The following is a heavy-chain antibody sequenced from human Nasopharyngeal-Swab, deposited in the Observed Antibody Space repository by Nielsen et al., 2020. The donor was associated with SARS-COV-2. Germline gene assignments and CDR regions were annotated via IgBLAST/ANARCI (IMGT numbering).Heavy chain of an antibody. Sequence: GGSLRLSCAASGFTFSRSALTWVRQAPGKELEWVSAIGVSGTMTYYADFVRGRFTISRDNSKNTLYLQMNSLRAEDTAVYYCARGSSRGMFDYWGQGTLVTVSS. CDR2: IGVSGTMT. J-gene: IGHJ4*02. CDR3: ARGSSRGMFDY. CDR1: GFTFSRSA. V-gene: IGHV3-23*01. D-gene: IGHD6-13*01.